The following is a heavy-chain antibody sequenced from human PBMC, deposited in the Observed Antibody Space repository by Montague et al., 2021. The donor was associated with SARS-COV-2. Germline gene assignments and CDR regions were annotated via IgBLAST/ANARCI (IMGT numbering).Heavy chain of an antibody. CDR2: IYYSGST. J-gene: IGHJ4*02. CDR3: ARLPDLLLWFGEALDY. V-gene: IGHV4-39*01. CDR1: GGSISSSSYY. D-gene: IGHD3-10*01. Sequence: SETLSLTCTVSGGSISSSSYYWGWIRQPPGKGLEWIGSIYYSGSTXYKPSLKSRVTISVDTSKNQFSLKLSSVTAADTAVYYCARLPDLLLWFGEALDYWGQGTLVTVSS.